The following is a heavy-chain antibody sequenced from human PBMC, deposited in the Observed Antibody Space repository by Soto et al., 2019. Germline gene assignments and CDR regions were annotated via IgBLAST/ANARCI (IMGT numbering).Heavy chain of an antibody. J-gene: IGHJ4*02. CDR2: INAGNGNK. Sequence: ASVKVSCKASGYTFTSYAMHWVRQAPGQRLEWMGWINAGNGNKKYSQKLKSRVTITRDTSASTAYMELSSLRSEDTAVYYCARDLGGWPDYWGQGTLVTVSS. D-gene: IGHD2-15*01. CDR3: ARDLGGWPDY. CDR1: GYTFTSYA. V-gene: IGHV1-3*01.